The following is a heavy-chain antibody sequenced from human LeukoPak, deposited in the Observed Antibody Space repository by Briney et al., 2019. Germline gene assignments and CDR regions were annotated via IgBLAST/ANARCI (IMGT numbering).Heavy chain of an antibody. CDR1: GGSISSSSYY. J-gene: IGHJ4*02. Sequence: SETLSLTCTVSGGSISSSSYYWGWIRQPPGKGLEWIGSIYNSGTTHYNPSLKSRVTISVDTSKNQFSLKLSFVTAADTAVYYCARHMTTVTTTDYWGQGTLVTVSS. CDR3: ARHMTTVTTTDY. CDR2: IYNSGTT. D-gene: IGHD4-17*01. V-gene: IGHV4-39*07.